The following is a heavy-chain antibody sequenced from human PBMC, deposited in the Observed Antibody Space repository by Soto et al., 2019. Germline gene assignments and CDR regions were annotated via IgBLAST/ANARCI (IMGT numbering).Heavy chain of an antibody. V-gene: IGHV3-21*04. CDR3: AKGVPGIAVAGTGYFQH. Sequence: GGSLRLSCAASGFTFSSYNMNWVRQAPGKGLEWVSSISSSSSYIYYADSVKGRFTISRDNAKNSLYLQMNSLRAEDTAVYYCAKGVPGIAVAGTGYFQHWGQGTLVTVSS. D-gene: IGHD6-19*01. J-gene: IGHJ1*01. CDR2: ISSSSSYI. CDR1: GFTFSSYN.